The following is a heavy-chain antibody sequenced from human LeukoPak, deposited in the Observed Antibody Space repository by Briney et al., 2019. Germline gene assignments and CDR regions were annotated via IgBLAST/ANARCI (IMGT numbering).Heavy chain of an antibody. D-gene: IGHD3-10*01. Sequence: GGSLRLSCAASGFTFSSSWVCWVRQAPGKGLEWVANINEDGSGKYYVDSVRGRFTISRDNTKNSLYLQMNSLRAEDTAVYYCARDSFTYGNYWGQGTLVTVSS. J-gene: IGHJ4*02. CDR2: INEDGSGK. CDR3: ARDSFTYGNY. V-gene: IGHV3-7*01. CDR1: GFTFSSSW.